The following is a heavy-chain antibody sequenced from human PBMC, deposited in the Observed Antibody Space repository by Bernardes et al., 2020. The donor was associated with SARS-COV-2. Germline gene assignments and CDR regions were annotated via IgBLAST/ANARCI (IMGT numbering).Heavy chain of an antibody. CDR3: ARDFGGGENDY. CDR1: GITFSRFW. CDR2: IKEDGNEK. Sequence: GGSLRLSCAASGITFSRFWMTWVRQAPGKGLEWVANIKEDGNEKYYVDSVKGRFTISRDNAKNSLYLQMNSLRAEDTAIYYCARDFGGGENDYWGQGTPVTVSS. D-gene: IGHD3-3*01. J-gene: IGHJ4*02. V-gene: IGHV3-7*01.